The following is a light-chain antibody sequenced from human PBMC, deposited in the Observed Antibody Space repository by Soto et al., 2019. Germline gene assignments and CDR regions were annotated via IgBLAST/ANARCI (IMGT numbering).Light chain of an antibody. CDR1: QSISSW. J-gene: IGKJ2*01. CDR3: QQYHSYYT. V-gene: IGKV1-5*03. CDR2: EAS. Sequence: DIQMTQSPSTLSASVGDRVTITCRASQSISSWLACYQQKPGKDPKLLIYEASGLESGVTSRFSGSGSGTEVTLAISSLQPEDSATYSCQQYHSYYTLGQGTKLEI.